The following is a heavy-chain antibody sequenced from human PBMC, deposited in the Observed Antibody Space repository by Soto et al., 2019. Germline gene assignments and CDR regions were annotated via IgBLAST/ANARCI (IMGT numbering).Heavy chain of an antibody. V-gene: IGHV3-48*02. J-gene: IGHJ4*02. CDR3: ARDSGPTDYGDYCTFFDY. CDR1: GFTFSSYS. CDR2: ISSSSSTI. D-gene: IGHD4-17*01. Sequence: GGSLRLSCAASGFTFSSYSMNWVRQAPGKGLEWVSYISSSSSTIYYADSVKGRFTISRDNAKNSLYLQMNSLRDEDTAVYYCARDSGPTDYGDYCTFFDYWGQGTLVTVSS.